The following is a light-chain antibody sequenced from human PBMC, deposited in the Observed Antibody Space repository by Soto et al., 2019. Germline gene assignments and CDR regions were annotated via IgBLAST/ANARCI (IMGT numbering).Light chain of an antibody. J-gene: IGKJ5*01. CDR1: QAFSSN. CDR2: GPS. CDR3: KQYKEWPPFT. V-gene: IGKV3D-15*01. Sequence: IVVTQSAATLSVSRGERATLSCRANQAFSSNLAWSQQKPGQAPRLRLYGPSTGATGIPARFSVSGSGTEFTLTVGSLLSEDFAVYYGKQYKEWPPFTFGQGTRLEIK.